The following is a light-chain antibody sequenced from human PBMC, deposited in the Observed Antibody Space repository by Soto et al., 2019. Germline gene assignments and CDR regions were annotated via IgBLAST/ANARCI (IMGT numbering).Light chain of an antibody. V-gene: IGLV2-14*01. Sequence: QSALTQPASVSGSPGQSIAISCTGSSSDVGGYNYVAWYQQHPGKAPKLMIYDVTNRPSGVANRFSASKSGSTASLTISGLQAEEEADYYCSSYTSSSPDVFGTGTKLTVL. CDR3: SSYTSSSPDV. J-gene: IGLJ1*01. CDR2: DVT. CDR1: SSDVGGYNY.